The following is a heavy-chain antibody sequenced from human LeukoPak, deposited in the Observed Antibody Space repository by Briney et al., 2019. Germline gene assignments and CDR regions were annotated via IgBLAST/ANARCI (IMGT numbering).Heavy chain of an antibody. J-gene: IGHJ4*02. CDR3: ARDKQNQPLDY. D-gene: IGHD1-14*01. V-gene: IGHV3-53*01. CDR1: GFTVSSNY. Sequence: GGSLRLSCAASGFTVSSNYMSWVRQAPGKGLEWVSVIYSDGNTYYADSVKGRFTISRDNAKNSLYLQMNSLRDEDTAVYYCARDKQNQPLDYWGQGTLVTVSS. CDR2: IYSDGNT.